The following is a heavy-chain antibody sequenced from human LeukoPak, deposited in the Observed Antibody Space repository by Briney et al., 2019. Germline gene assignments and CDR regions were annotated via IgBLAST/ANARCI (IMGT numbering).Heavy chain of an antibody. CDR2: IYSGGST. CDR1: GFTVSSNY. D-gene: IGHD2-2*01. V-gene: IGHV3-53*01. Sequence: PGGSLRLFCAASGFTVSSNYMSCVRQAPGKGLEWVSVIYSGGSTYYADSVKGRFTISRDNSKNTLYLQMNSLRAEDTAVYYCARADIVVAGGLSGAFDIWGQGTMVTVSS. CDR3: ARADIVVAGGLSGAFDI. J-gene: IGHJ3*02.